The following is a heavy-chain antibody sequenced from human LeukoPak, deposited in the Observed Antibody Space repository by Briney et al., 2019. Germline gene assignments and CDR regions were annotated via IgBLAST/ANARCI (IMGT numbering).Heavy chain of an antibody. CDR1: GYTFTGYY. CDR3: ARETQTDYGSSFDY. Sequence: ASVKVSCKASGYTFTGYYMHWVRQAPGQGLEWMGWINPNSGGTNYAQKFQGRVTMTRDTSISTAYMELSRLRSDDTAVYYCARETQTDYGSSFDYWGQGTLVTVSS. J-gene: IGHJ4*02. V-gene: IGHV1-2*02. CDR2: INPNSGGT. D-gene: IGHD4-23*01.